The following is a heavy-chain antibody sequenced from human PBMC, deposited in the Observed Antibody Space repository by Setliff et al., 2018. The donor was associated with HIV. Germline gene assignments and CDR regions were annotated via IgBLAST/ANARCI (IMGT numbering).Heavy chain of an antibody. V-gene: IGHV1-18*01. J-gene: IGHJ4*02. CDR2: ISAYNGNT. Sequence: VASVKVSCKASGYTFTGYGISWVRQAPGQGLEWMGWISAYNGNTNYAQKLQGRVTMTTDTSTSTAYMELRSLRSDDTAVYYCARRPEIQLWLSLFATPDYYFDYWGQGTLVTVS. CDR3: ARRPEIQLWLSLFATPDYYFDY. D-gene: IGHD5-18*01. CDR1: GYTFTGYG.